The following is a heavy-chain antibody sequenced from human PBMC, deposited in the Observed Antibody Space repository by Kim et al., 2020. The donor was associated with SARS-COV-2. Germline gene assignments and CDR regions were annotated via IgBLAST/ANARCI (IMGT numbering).Heavy chain of an antibody. CDR1: GFTFSSYG. D-gene: IGHD6-6*01. V-gene: IGHV3-33*01. CDR3: ARGDSSSYLAGIYYYYGMDV. Sequence: GGSLRLSCAASGFTFSSYGMHWVRQAPGKGLEWVAVIWYDGSNKYYADSVKGRFTISRDNSKNTLYLQMNSLRAEDTAVYYCARGDSSSYLAGIYYYYGMDVWGQGTTVTVSS. CDR2: IWYDGSNK. J-gene: IGHJ6*02.